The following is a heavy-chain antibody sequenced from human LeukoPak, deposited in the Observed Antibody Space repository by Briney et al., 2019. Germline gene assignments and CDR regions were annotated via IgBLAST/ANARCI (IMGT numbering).Heavy chain of an antibody. CDR2: IYYSGST. Sequence: KPSETLSLTCTVSGGSISSYYWSWIRQPPGKGLEWIGYIYYSGSTNYNPSLKSRVTISVDTSKNQFSLKLSSVTAADTAVYYCARDPTIFGDRGYGMDVWGQGTTVTVSS. D-gene: IGHD3-3*01. CDR1: GGSISSYY. J-gene: IGHJ6*02. V-gene: IGHV4-59*01. CDR3: ARDPTIFGDRGYGMDV.